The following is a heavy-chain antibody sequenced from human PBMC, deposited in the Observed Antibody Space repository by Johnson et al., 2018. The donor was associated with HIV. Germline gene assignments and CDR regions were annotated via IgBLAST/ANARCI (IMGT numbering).Heavy chain of an antibody. CDR3: ARGLTGTRRDAFDI. CDR2: ISYDGSNK. CDR1: GFTFSSYA. D-gene: IGHD1-7*01. V-gene: IGHV3-30-3*01. Sequence: QVQLVESGGGVVQPGRSLGLSCAASGFTFSSYAMHWVRQAPGKGLEWVAVISYDGSNKYYADSVKGRFTISRDNSTNPLYLQMNSRRAEDTAVYYCARGLTGTRRDAFDIWGQGTMVTVSS. J-gene: IGHJ3*02.